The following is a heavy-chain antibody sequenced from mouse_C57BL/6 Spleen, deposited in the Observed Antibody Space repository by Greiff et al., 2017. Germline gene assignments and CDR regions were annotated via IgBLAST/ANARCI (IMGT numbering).Heavy chain of an antibody. V-gene: IGHV5-4*03. CDR1: GFTFSSYA. CDR2: ISDGGSYT. D-gene: IGHD2-1*01. Sequence: EVKLVESGGGLVKPGGSLKLSCAASGFTFSSYAMSWVRQTPEKRLEWVATISDGGSYTYYPDNVKGRFTISRDNAKNNLYLQMSHLKSEDTAMYYCARLYGNYFDTWGQGTTLTLSS. J-gene: IGHJ2*01. CDR3: ARLYGNYFDT.